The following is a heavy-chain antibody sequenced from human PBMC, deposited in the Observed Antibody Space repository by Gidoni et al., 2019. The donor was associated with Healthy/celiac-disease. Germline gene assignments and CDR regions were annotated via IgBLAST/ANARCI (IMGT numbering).Heavy chain of an antibody. V-gene: IGHV1-69*01. Sequence: QVQLGQSGAEVKKPGSSVKVSCKASGGTCSSYAISGVRQAPGQGLEWMGGIIPIFGTANYAQKFQGRVTITADESTSTAYMELSSLRSEDTAVYYCAREGSGSYKGWFDPWGQGTLVTVSS. CDR1: GGTCSSYA. D-gene: IGHD1-26*01. CDR3: AREGSGSYKGWFDP. J-gene: IGHJ5*02. CDR2: IIPIFGTA.